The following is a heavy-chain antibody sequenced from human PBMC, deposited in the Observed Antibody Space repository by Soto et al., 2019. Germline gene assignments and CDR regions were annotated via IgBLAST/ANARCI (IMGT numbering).Heavy chain of an antibody. D-gene: IGHD3-3*01. V-gene: IGHV1-18*01. Sequence: ASVNVSCKASGYTFTSYGISWVRQAHGQGLEWRGWISAYNGNTKYAHKLQGRVTMSPETSTRTASRXLRSLRYDDTAVYYCERDRGYYDFWSGYYTGYYSYGMDVWG. CDR3: ERDRGYYDFWSGYYTGYYSYGMDV. J-gene: IGHJ6*02. CDR1: GYTFTSYG. CDR2: ISAYNGNT.